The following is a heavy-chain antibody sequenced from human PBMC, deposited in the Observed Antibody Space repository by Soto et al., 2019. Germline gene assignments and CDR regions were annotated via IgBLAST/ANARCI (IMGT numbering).Heavy chain of an antibody. D-gene: IGHD2-2*01. J-gene: IGHJ6*04. Sequence: PSETLSLTCTISSGSISSSSYTWGWIRQPPGKGLEWIGSIYYSGKTYYNPSLKSRITVSVDTSKNQFSLNLSSVTAADTAVYYCARLQGYCIRSSCTGYYAMDVWGKGTTVTVYS. CDR2: IYYSGKT. CDR3: ARLQGYCIRSSCTGYYAMDV. V-gene: IGHV4-39*01. CDR1: SGSISSSSYT.